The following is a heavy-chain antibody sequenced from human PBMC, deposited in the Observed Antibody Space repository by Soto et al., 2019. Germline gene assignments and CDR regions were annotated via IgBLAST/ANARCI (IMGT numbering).Heavy chain of an antibody. D-gene: IGHD5-18*01. J-gene: IGHJ4*02. V-gene: IGHV3-23*01. CDR3: AEWVAYSYGHYDY. CDR1: GFTFSSYA. CDR2: ISGSGGST. Sequence: EVQLLESGGGLVQPGGSLRLSCAASGFTFSSYARSWVRQAPGKGLEWVSAISGSGGSTYYADSVKGRFTISRDNSKNTLYLQMNSLRAEDTAVYYCAEWVAYSYGHYDYWGQRTLVTVSS.